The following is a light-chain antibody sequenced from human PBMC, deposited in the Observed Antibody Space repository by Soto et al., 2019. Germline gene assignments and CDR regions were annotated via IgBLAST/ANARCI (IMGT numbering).Light chain of an antibody. J-gene: IGLJ2*01. CDR2: EDN. CDR3: ASWDSSLSGGV. V-gene: IGLV1-51*02. Sequence: QSVLTQPPSVSAAPGQKGIISCSGSSSNIGNNIVSWYQQLPGTAPKLLIYEDNKRPSGIPDRFSGSKSGKSATLGITGLQTGDEAEYYCASWDSSLSGGVFGRGTKLTVL. CDR1: SSNIGNNI.